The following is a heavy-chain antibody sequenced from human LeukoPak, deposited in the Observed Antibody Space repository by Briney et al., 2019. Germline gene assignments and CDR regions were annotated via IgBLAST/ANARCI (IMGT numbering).Heavy chain of an antibody. CDR1: GYTFTSYG. D-gene: IGHD3-10*01. CDR3: ARRAPYRYYYGSGNPFDP. Sequence: ASVKVSCKASGYTFTSYGISWVRQAPGQGLEWMGWISAYNGNTNYAQKLQGRVTMTRNTSISTAYMELSSLRSEDTAVYYCARRAPYRYYYGSGNPFDPWGQGTLVTVSS. CDR2: ISAYNGNT. J-gene: IGHJ5*02. V-gene: IGHV1-18*01.